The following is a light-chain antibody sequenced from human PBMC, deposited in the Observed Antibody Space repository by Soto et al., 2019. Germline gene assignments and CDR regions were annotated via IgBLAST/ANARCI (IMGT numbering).Light chain of an antibody. J-gene: IGKJ4*01. CDR2: AAS. Sequence: DIQMTQSPSSLSASVGGRFNITCRASQSIRRYLNWYQQKPGKAPKLLIYAASSLQSGVPSRLSGSGSGTDLTLTISSMQPEDFETYYCQQSYSNTLTFGGGTQVDI. CDR1: QSIRRY. V-gene: IGKV1-39*01. CDR3: QQSYSNTLT.